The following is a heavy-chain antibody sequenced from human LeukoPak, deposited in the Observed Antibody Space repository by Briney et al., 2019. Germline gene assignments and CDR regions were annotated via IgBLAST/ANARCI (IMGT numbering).Heavy chain of an antibody. J-gene: IGHJ4*02. CDR3: ARGSSSWAHDY. V-gene: IGHV4-59*01. Sequence: SETLSLTCTVSGGSISSYYWSWIRHPPGKGLEWIGYIYYSGSTNYNPSPKSRGTISVATSKNQFSLKLSSATAADTAVYYCARGSSSWAHDYWGQGTLVTVSS. CDR2: IYYSGST. D-gene: IGHD6-13*01. CDR1: GGSISSYY.